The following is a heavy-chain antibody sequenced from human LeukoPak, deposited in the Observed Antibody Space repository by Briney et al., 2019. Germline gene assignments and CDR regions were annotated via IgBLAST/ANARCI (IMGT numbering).Heavy chain of an antibody. D-gene: IGHD3-10*01. CDR2: IKQDGSEK. CDR1: GLTFSSYW. J-gene: IGHJ6*02. CDR3: ARDRFGTGYYYYGMDV. V-gene: IGHV3-7*01. Sequence: GGTLRLSCAASGLTFSSYWMSWVRQAPGKGLEWVANIKQDGSEKYYVDSVEGRFTISRDNAKNSLYLQMNSLRAEDTAVYYCARDRFGTGYYYYGMDVWGQGTTVTVSS.